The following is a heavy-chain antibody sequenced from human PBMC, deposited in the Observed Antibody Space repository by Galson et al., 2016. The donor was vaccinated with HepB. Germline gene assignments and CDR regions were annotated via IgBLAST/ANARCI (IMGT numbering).Heavy chain of an antibody. CDR2: IRGSGGSA. CDR3: AKIKHDNDCPGNSYCFDY. CDR1: GFTFSNYA. J-gene: IGHJ4*02. D-gene: IGHD4-23*01. Sequence: SLRLSYAASGFTFSNYAMNWGSHAPGNGLEWVSAIRGSGGSAYSADSVKARFTISRDNSKNTLNMQMNNLRVEDTAVYYCAKIKHDNDCPGNSYCFDYWGQGTQVTVSS. V-gene: IGHV3-23*01.